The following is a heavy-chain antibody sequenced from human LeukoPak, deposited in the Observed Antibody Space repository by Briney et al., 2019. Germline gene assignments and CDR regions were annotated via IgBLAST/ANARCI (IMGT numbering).Heavy chain of an antibody. Sequence: PGGSLRLSCAASGFTFSDYYMSWIRQAPGKGLEWVSYISSSGSTIYYADSVKGRFTISRDNAKNSLYLQMNSLRAEDTALYYCAKDIARLGIAVAGPIDYWGQGTLVTVSS. D-gene: IGHD6-19*01. CDR3: AKDIARLGIAVAGPIDY. V-gene: IGHV3-11*01. CDR1: GFTFSDYY. J-gene: IGHJ4*02. CDR2: ISSSGSTI.